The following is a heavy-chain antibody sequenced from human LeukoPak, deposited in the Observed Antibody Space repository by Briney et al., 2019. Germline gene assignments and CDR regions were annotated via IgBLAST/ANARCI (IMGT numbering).Heavy chain of an antibody. CDR1: GFTFSSYS. CDR3: ASGRSIAALDAFDI. CDR2: ISSSSSYI. Sequence: GGSLRLSCAASGFTFSSYSMNWVRQTPGKGLEWVSSISSSSSYIYYADSVKGRFTISRDNAKNSLYLQMNSLRAEDTAVYYCASGRSIAALDAFDIWGQGTMVTVSS. J-gene: IGHJ3*02. V-gene: IGHV3-21*01. D-gene: IGHD6-6*01.